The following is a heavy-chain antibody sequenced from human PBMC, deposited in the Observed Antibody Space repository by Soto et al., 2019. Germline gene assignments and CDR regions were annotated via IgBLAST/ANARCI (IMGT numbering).Heavy chain of an antibody. CDR2: IDSDGSST. Sequence: EVQLVESGGGLAQPGGSLRLSCAASGFTFSRFWMHWVRQAPGKGLLWVSRIDSDGSSTNYADSVKGRFTVSKDNAKNTLYLQMNRLRAEDTAVYYCARVGGYNGFDTWGQGTLVTVSS. CDR1: GFTFSRFW. V-gene: IGHV3-74*01. J-gene: IGHJ5*02. CDR3: ARVGGYNGFDT.